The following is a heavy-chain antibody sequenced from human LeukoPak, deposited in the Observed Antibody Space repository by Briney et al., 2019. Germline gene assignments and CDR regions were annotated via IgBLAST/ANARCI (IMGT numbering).Heavy chain of an antibody. D-gene: IGHD2-2*02. CDR2: IIPIFGTA. V-gene: IGHV1-69*13. Sequence: GASVTVSCKASGGTFSSYAISWVRQAPGQGLEWMGGIIPIFGTANYAQKFQGRVTITADESTSTAYMELSSLRSEDTAVYYCARYYCSSTSCYRDFNWFDPWGQGTLVTVSS. CDR1: GGTFSSYA. CDR3: ARYYCSSTSCYRDFNWFDP. J-gene: IGHJ5*02.